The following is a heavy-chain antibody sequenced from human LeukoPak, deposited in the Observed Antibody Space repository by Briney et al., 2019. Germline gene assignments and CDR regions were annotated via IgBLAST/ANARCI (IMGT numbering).Heavy chain of an antibody. CDR2: ISDRGSTI. J-gene: IGHJ4*02. Sequence: AGSLRLSCAASGFTFSNYAVAWVRQVPGKGLEGVSVISDRGSTIFYADSVKGRFTISRDNSKNTLYLQMHSLRAEDTALYYCAKEGPDCGGDCYGVFDYWGRGTLVTVSS. CDR3: AKEGPDCGGDCYGVFDY. D-gene: IGHD2-21*02. V-gene: IGHV3-23*01. CDR1: GFTFSNYA.